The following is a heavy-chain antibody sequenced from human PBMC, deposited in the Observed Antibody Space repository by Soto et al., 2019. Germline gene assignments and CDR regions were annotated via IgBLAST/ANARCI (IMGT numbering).Heavy chain of an antibody. CDR1: GFSLSTSGVG. CDR2: IYWDDDK. Sequence: QITLKESGPTLVKPTQTLTLTCTFSGFSLSTSGVGVGWIRQPPGKALEWLALIYWDDDKRYSPSLKSRLTITKDTYKNHVVLTMTNMDPVDTATYYCANAVTAASYYYYCYMDAWGKGTTVTVSS. D-gene: IGHD2-2*01. CDR3: ANAVTAASYYYYCYMDA. V-gene: IGHV2-5*02. J-gene: IGHJ6*03.